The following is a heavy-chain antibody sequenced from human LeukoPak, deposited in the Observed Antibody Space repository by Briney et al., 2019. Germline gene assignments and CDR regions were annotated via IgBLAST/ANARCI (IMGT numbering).Heavy chain of an antibody. CDR3: AIGQCTGGSCYPDDYNRFDP. CDR2: IIPIFGTA. J-gene: IGHJ5*02. V-gene: IGHV1-69*13. D-gene: IGHD2-15*01. CDR1: GGTFISCY. Sequence: SVKVSCKASGGTFISCYFSWVRQAPGQGLEWMGGIIPIFGTANYAQKFQGRVTITADESTSTAYMWLSSLTSEDTAVYYCAIGQCTGGSCYPDDYNRFDPWGQGTLVTVSS.